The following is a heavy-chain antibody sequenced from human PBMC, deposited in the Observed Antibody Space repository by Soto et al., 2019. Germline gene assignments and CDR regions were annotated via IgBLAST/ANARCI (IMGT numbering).Heavy chain of an antibody. CDR3: ARTYDSSGHFDY. CDR2: ISYDGSNK. J-gene: IGHJ4*02. D-gene: IGHD3-22*01. V-gene: IGHV3-30-3*01. CDR1: GFTFNTYA. Sequence: QVQLVESGGGVVQPGRSLRLSCAASGFTFNTYAMHWVRQAPGKGLEWVAVISYDGSNKYYADSVKGRFTISRDNSKNTLYLQMNSLRAEDTAVYYCARTYDSSGHFDYWGQGTLVTVSA.